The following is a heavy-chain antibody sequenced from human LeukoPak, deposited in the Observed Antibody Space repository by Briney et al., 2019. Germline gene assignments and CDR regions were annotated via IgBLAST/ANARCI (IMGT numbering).Heavy chain of an antibody. CDR2: VNRDGSET. CDR1: GFTLSNHW. V-gene: IGHV3-7*03. CDR3: ARVVVIYFDY. Sequence: GGSLRLSCAASGFTLSNHWMTWVRQVPGRGPEWVANVNRDGSETYYLDSVKGRFTISRDNAKNSLYLQMNSLRAEDTAVYYCARVVVIYFDYWGQGTLVTVSS. D-gene: IGHD3-22*01. J-gene: IGHJ4*02.